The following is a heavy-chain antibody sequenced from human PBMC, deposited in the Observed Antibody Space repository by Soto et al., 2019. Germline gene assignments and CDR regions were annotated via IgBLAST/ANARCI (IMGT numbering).Heavy chain of an antibody. CDR3: ARGGSDRPGY. J-gene: IGHJ4*02. CDR1: GFTFSSYG. V-gene: IGHV3-48*02. Sequence: EVQLVESGGGLVQHGGSLRLSCAASGFTFSSYGMNWVRQAPGKGLEWVSYISSTSSTISYADSVKGRFTISRDNAKNSLYLQMNSLRDEDTAVYYCARGGSDRPGYWGRGTLVTVSS. CDR2: ISSTSSTI. D-gene: IGHD6-25*01.